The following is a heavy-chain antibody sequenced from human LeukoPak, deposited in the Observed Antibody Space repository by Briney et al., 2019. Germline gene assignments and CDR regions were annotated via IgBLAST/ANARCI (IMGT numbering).Heavy chain of an antibody. V-gene: IGHV3-7*01. CDR2: IKKDGREK. Sequence: GGSLRLSCAASGFTLSSDWMSWVPAAPGKGREWGAKIKKDGREKYYVDSVKGRSTISRDNAKNSLYLQMNSLRAEDTAVYYCAKICYCHCSSSWYGGDAFDIWGQGTMVTVSS. J-gene: IGHJ3*02. CDR3: AKICYCHCSSSWYGGDAFDI. CDR1: GFTLSSDW. D-gene: IGHD6-13*01.